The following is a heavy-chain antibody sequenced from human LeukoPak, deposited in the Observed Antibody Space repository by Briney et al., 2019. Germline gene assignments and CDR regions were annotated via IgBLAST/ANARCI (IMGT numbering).Heavy chain of an antibody. V-gene: IGHV1-69*04. D-gene: IGHD2-15*01. J-gene: IGHJ6*02. CDR2: IIPILGIA. CDR1: GGTFSSYA. CDR3: ARDTSCNGGSCYAYYYYYYGMDV. Sequence: ASVKVSCKASGGTFSSYAISWVRQAPGQGLEWMGRIIPILGIANYAQKFQGRVTITADKSTSTAYMELSSLRSEDTAVYYCARDTSCNGGSCYAYYYYYYGMDVWGQGTTVTVSS.